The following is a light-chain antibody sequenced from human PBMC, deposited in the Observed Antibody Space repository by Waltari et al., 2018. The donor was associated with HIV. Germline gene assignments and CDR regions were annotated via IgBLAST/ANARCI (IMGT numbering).Light chain of an antibody. CDR2: EVD. J-gene: IGLJ2*01. V-gene: IGLV2-14*03. CDR1: DSDFGYNDF. Sequence: SVVTQPASVSGFPGQSITISCTGTDSDFGYNDFVSWYQQHPDKVPKLFLFEVDSRASGIPDRCAGSKSGSTASLTISDLRTEDEANYYCASFTEDFTVVFGGGTKVTVL. CDR3: ASFTEDFTVV.